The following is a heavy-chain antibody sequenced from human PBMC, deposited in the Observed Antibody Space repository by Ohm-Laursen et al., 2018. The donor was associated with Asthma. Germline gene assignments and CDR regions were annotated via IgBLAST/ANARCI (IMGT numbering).Heavy chain of an antibody. D-gene: IGHD5-24*01. CDR3: ARDAMATIDY. J-gene: IGHJ4*02. CDR1: GASFSTYY. Sequence: SDTLSLTCTLSGASFSTYYWGWIRQPPGKGLEWIGYIYSTGSTNYNPSLESRVTISIDTSTNQFSLKLSSVTAADTAVYYCARDAMATIDYWGQGTLVTVSS. V-gene: IGHV4-59*01. CDR2: IYSTGST.